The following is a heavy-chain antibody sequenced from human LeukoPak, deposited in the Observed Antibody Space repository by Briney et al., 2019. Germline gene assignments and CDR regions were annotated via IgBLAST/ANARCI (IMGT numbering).Heavy chain of an antibody. J-gene: IGHJ4*02. Sequence: SGPTLVNPTQTLTLTCTFSGFSLSTSGMCVGWIRQPPGKALEWLALIDWDDDKYYSTSLKTRLTISKDTSKNQVVLAMTNMDPVDTATYYCARILYDSSGYYPFDYWGQGTLVTVSS. V-gene: IGHV2-70*01. D-gene: IGHD3-22*01. CDR2: IDWDDDK. CDR1: GFSLSTSGMC. CDR3: ARILYDSSGYYPFDY.